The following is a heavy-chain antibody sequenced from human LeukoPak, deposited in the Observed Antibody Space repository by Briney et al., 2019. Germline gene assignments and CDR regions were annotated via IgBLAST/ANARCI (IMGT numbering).Heavy chain of an antibody. CDR2: IKQDGSEK. CDR1: GFTFSSYW. D-gene: IGHD5-12*01. Sequence: GGSLRLSCAASGFTFSSYWMSWVRQAPGKGLEWVANIKQDGSEKYYVDSVKGRFTISRDNAKNSLYLQMNSLRAEDTAVYYCARGVWDSGYDGYFQHWGQGTLVTVSS. V-gene: IGHV3-7*01. CDR3: ARGVWDSGYDGYFQH. J-gene: IGHJ1*01.